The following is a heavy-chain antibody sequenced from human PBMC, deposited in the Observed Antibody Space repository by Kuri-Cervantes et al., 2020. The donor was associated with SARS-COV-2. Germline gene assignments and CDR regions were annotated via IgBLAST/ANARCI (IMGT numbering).Heavy chain of an antibody. CDR3: ATTDTAMVPEFDY. J-gene: IGHJ4*02. V-gene: IGHV1-24*01. CDR2: FDPEDGET. Sequence: SVKVSCKVSGYTLTELSMHWVRQAPGKGLEWMGGFDPEDGETIYAQKFQGRVTMTEDTSTDTAYMELSSLRSEDTAVYYCATTDTAMVPEFDYWGQGTLVTVSS. D-gene: IGHD5-18*01. CDR1: GYTLTELS.